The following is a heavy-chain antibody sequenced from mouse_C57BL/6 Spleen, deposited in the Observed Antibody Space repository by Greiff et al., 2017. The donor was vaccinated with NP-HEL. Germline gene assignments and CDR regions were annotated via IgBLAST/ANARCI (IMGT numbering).Heavy chain of an antibody. D-gene: IGHD1-1*01. J-gene: IGHJ2*01. CDR1: GFNIKNTY. CDR2: IDPANGNT. CDR3: ASSPFITAVVAPGYFDY. V-gene: IGHV14-3*01. Sequence: VQLQQSVAELVRPGASVKLSCTASGFNIKNTYMHWVKQRPEQGLEWIGRIDPANGNTKYAPKFQGKATITADTSSNTAYLQLSSLTSEDTAIYYCASSPFITAVVAPGYFDYWGQGTTLTVSS.